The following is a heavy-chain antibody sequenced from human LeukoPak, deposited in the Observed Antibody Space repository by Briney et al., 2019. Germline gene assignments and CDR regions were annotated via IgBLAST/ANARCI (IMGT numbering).Heavy chain of an antibody. V-gene: IGHV1-2*02. J-gene: IGHJ3*02. D-gene: IGHD1-26*01. Sequence: ASVKVSCKASGYTFNSYGISWVRQAPGQGLEWMGWINPNTGGTNYAQKFQGRVTMTRDTSISTAYMELSRLRSDDTAVYYCARVLVGATAANSAFDIWGQGTMVTVSS. CDR3: ARVLVGATAANSAFDI. CDR2: INPNTGGT. CDR1: GYTFNSYG.